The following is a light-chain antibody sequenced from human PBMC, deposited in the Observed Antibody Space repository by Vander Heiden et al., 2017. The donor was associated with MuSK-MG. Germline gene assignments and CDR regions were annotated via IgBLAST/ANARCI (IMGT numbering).Light chain of an antibody. CDR3: QQLNTEPPYT. CDR1: QSISSY. Sequence: DTQLTHSLSFLCASVGDRVTITCRASQSISSYLAWYQQKPEKAPKLRIYAASTLQSVVPSRFSGTGYGTEFTLTISSLQPEEFANYSCQQLNTEPPYTFGQGTKLEIK. V-gene: IGKV1-9*01. CDR2: AAS. J-gene: IGKJ2*01.